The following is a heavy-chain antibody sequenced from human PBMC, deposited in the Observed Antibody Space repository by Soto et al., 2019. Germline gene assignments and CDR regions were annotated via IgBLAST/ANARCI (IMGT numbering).Heavy chain of an antibody. CDR2: IKSKTDGGTT. CDR3: TTVHAALGYNGRYIDY. J-gene: IGHJ4*02. D-gene: IGHD5-12*01. V-gene: IGHV3-15*01. Sequence: GGSLRLPCAVSGFTFSNAWMSWCRQSPGKGLEWVGRIKSKTDGGTTDYASPVKGRFTISRDDSKNTLYLQMSSPKTEHTAVYYCTTVHAALGYNGRYIDYWGQGPRVTAS. CDR1: GFTFSNAW.